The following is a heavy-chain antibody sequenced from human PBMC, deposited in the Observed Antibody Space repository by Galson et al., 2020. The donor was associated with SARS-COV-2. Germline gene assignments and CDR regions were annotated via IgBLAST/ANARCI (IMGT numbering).Heavy chain of an antibody. V-gene: IGHV4-34*01. J-gene: IGHJ6*03. Sequence: SETLSLTCGVYGGSFSDYSWTWVRQHPGKGLEWIGEISHSGSTNYSQSLKSRVFMSVDTSKNQFSLKLRSVTAADTAVYYCARGGSRPVMVFDYYYFYMDVWGKGTTVTVSS. D-gene: IGHD5-18*01. CDR2: ISHSGST. CDR1: GGSFSDYS. CDR3: ARGGSRPVMVFDYYYFYMDV.